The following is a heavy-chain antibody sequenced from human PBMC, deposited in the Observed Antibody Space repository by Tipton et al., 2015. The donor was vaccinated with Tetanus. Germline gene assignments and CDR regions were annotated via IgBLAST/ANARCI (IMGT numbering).Heavy chain of an antibody. CDR1: GFTFSSYW. CDR2: INSDGSST. CDR3: ARGRERCRGTNCHRATDY. V-gene: IGHV3-74*03. J-gene: IGHJ4*02. Sequence: GSLRLSCAASGFTFSSYWMHWVRQTPGKGLVWVSRINSDGSSTKYADSVKGRFTISRDNSKNTLSLQMISLRAEDTAIYYCARGRERCRGTNCHRATDYWGQGTLVTVSS. D-gene: IGHD2-2*01.